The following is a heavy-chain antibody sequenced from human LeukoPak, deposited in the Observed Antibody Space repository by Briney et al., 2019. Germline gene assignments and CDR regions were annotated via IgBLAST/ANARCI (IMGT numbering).Heavy chain of an antibody. CDR2: IYYSGSA. J-gene: IGHJ4*02. CDR1: GGSISSSSYS. CDR3: ATMILTGDRGRGYYDY. D-gene: IGHD7-27*01. Sequence: SETLSLTCTVSGGSISSSSYSWGWIRQPPGKGLEWIGSIYYSGSAYYNPSLMSRVTMSVDTSKNQFSLKLSSVTAADTAVYYCATMILTGDRGRGYYDYWGQGTLVTVSS. V-gene: IGHV4-39*01.